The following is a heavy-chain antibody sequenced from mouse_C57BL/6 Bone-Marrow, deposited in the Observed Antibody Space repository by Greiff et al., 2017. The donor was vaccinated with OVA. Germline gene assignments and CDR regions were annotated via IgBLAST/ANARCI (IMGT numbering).Heavy chain of an antibody. D-gene: IGHD3-1*01. J-gene: IGHJ4*01. CDR3: ARQGLYL. CDR2: ISSDGSYT. V-gene: IGHV5-6*01. Sequence: EVQLQQSGGDLVKPGGSLKLSCAASGFTFSSYGMSWVRQTPDKRLEWVATISSDGSYTYYPDSVKGRFTISRDNAKNTLYLQMSSLKSEDTAMYYCARQGLYLWGQGTSVTVSS. CDR1: GFTFSSYG.